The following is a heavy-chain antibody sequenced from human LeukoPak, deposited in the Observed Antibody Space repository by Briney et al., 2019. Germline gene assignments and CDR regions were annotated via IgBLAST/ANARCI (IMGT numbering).Heavy chain of an antibody. Sequence: SETLSLTCTVSRGSISSGVYYWSWIRQPPGKGLEWIGYIYYSGSTYYNPSLKSRVTISVDTSKNQFSLKLSSGTAADTAVYYCASARGYSYGLEDYWGQGTLVTVSS. CDR1: RGSISSGVYY. CDR2: IYYSGST. D-gene: IGHD5-18*01. J-gene: IGHJ4*02. V-gene: IGHV4-30-4*01. CDR3: ASARGYSYGLEDY.